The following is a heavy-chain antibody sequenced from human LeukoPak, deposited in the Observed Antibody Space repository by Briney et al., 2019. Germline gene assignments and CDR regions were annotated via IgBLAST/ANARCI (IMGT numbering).Heavy chain of an antibody. V-gene: IGHV1-8*01. J-gene: IGHJ5*01. CDR2: MNPNSGDT. CDR1: GYTFTNYD. Sequence: ASVKVSCKASGYTFTNYDINWVRQATGQGREWMGWMNPNSGDTGYAQKFQGRVTMTRDTSITTAYMELTSLTSDDRAIFYCARRGMGGNVWIDSSGQGTLVTVSS. CDR3: ARRGMGGNVWIDS. D-gene: IGHD1-26*01.